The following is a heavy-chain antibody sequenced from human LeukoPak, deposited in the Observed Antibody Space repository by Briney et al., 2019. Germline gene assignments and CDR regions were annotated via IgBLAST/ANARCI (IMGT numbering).Heavy chain of an antibody. V-gene: IGHV4-39*01. J-gene: IGHJ3*02. D-gene: IGHD5-18*01. CDR1: GGSISSSSYY. Sequence: SETLSLTCTVSGGSISSSSYYWGWIRQPPGKGLEWIGSIYYSGSTYYNPSLKSRVTISVDTSKNQFSLKLSSVTAADTAVYYCARHNSLHGYSSWAFDIWGQGTMVTVSS. CDR3: ARHNSLHGYSSWAFDI. CDR2: IYYSGST.